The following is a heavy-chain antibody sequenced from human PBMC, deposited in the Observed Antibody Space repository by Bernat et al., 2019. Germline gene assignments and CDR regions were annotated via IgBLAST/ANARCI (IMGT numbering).Heavy chain of an antibody. Sequence: EVQLVQSGGGLIQPGGSLRLSCAASGFTVSSSYMSWVRQAPGKGLEWVSFIYSGGNTYYADSVKGRFTISRDNSKNTLCLEMSSLRAEDTAMYYCARVLFGGNAFAMWGQGTMVTVSS. J-gene: IGHJ3*02. V-gene: IGHV3-53*01. CDR1: GFTVSSSY. CDR2: IYSGGNT. D-gene: IGHD3-10*01. CDR3: ARVLFGGNAFAM.